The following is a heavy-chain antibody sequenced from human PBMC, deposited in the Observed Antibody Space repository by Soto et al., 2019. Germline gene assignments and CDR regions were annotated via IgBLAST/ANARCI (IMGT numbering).Heavy chain of an antibody. V-gene: IGHV3-33*01. CDR1: GFTFSSYG. CDR3: ARAHSSSWILQYYYYYYGMDV. J-gene: IGHJ6*02. Sequence: GGSLRLSCAASGFTFSSYGMHWVRQAPGKGLEWVAVIWYDGSNKYYADSVKGRFTISRDNSKNTLYLQMNSLRAEDTAVYYCARAHSSSWILQYYYYYYGMDVWGQGTTVTVSS. CDR2: IWYDGSNK. D-gene: IGHD6-13*01.